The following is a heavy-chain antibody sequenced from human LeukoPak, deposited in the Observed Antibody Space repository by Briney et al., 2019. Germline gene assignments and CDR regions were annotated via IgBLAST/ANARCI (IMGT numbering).Heavy chain of an antibody. J-gene: IGHJ4*02. V-gene: IGHV1-46*01. Sequence: ASVKVSCKASGYTFTSYGISWVRQAPGQGLEWMGIINPSGGSTSYAQKFQGRVTMTRDTSTSTVYMELSSLRSEDTAVYYCARDRVSKRGSIDYWGQGTLVTVSS. CDR2: INPSGGST. CDR1: GYTFTSYG. D-gene: IGHD3-10*01. CDR3: ARDRVSKRGSIDY.